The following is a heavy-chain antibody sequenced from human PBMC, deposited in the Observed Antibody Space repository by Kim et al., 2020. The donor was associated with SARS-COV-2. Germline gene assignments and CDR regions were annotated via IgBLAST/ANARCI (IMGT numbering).Heavy chain of an antibody. CDR2: ISGSGANT. D-gene: IGHD3-10*01. J-gene: IGHJ4*01. CDR3: AKDDTITLVRGGFDY. CDR1: GFTFSTYA. Sequence: GGSLRLSCAASGFTFSTYAMTWVRQAPGKGLEWVSGISGSGANTYYADSVKGRFTISRDNSRNTLFLQMNSLRAEDTAVYYCAKDDTITLVRGGFDYWG. V-gene: IGHV3-23*01.